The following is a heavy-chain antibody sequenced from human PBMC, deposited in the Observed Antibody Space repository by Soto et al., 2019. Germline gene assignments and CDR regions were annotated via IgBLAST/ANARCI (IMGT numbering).Heavy chain of an antibody. CDR2: INHSGST. CDR1: GGSFSGYY. CDR3: ARSIRGVTYYFEY. Sequence: PSETLSLTCAVYGGSFSGYYWSWIRQPPGKGLEWIGEINHSGSTNYNPSLKSRVTISVDTSKNQFSLKLSSVTAADTAVYYCARSIRGVTYYFEYWGQGTLVTVSS. V-gene: IGHV4-34*01. D-gene: IGHD3-10*01. J-gene: IGHJ4*02.